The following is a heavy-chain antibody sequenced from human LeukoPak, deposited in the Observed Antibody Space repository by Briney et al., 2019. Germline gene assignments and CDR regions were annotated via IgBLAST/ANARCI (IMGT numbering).Heavy chain of an antibody. CDR2: ISGSGGST. D-gene: IGHD3-9*01. V-gene: IGHV3-23*01. Sequence: QPGGSQRLSCAASGFTFSSYAMSWVRQAPGKGLEWVSAISGSGGSTYYADSVKGRFTISRDNSKNTLYLQMNSLRAEDTAVYYCAKGYFDWLLLFDYWGQGTLVTVSS. CDR1: GFTFSSYA. J-gene: IGHJ4*02. CDR3: AKGYFDWLLLFDY.